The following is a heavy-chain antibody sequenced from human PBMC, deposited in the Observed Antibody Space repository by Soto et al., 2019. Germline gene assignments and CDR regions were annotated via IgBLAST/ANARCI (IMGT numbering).Heavy chain of an antibody. CDR3: ARLESIYCSSTSCHSFDY. D-gene: IGHD2-2*01. V-gene: IGHV4-59*08. CDR2: IYYSGST. CDR1: GGSISSYY. J-gene: IGHJ4*02. Sequence: SDTLSLTCTVSGGSISSYYWSWILQPPGKGLEWIGYIYYSGSTNYNPSLKSRVTISVDTSKNQFSLKLSSVTAADTAVYYCARLESIYCSSTSCHSFDYWGQGTLVTVSS.